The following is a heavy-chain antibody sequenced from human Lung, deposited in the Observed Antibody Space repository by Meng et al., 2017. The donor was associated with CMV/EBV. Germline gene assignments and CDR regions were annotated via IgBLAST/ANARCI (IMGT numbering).Heavy chain of an antibody. J-gene: IGHJ4*02. CDR2: IDVDGQRR. CDR3: VGHQGGPRDGVRLG. Sequence: GEXXKISCVASGLIFNKYGIHWLRQAPGKGLEWLSFIDVDGQRRYNGDTVKARFVVFKDRSKNTVVLQMNSLRVEDTAVYYCVGHQGGPRDGVRLGWGQGTLVTVSS. V-gene: IGHV3-30*02. CDR1: GLIFNKYG. D-gene: IGHD3-10*01.